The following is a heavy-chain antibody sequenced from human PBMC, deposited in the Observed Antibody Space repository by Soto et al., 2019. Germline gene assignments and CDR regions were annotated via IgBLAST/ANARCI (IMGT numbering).Heavy chain of an antibody. V-gene: IGHV3-23*01. CDR3: AKATATGGGAFDI. CDR1: GFICSSYD. D-gene: IGHD2-8*02. J-gene: IGHJ3*02. CDR2: ILVDGRT. Sequence: GALRLSCAASGFICSSYDMSWVRQAPGKGLEWVSTILVDGRTFYVDSVKGRFTISRDTSQNTVYLQMNSLTAGDTALYYCAKATATGGGAFDICGQGTMVTVSS.